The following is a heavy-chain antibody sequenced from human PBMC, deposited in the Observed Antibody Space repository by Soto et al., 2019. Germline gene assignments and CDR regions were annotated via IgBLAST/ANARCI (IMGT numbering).Heavy chain of an antibody. CDR2: ISGSGGST. CDR1: GFTFSSYA. Sequence: GGSLRLSCAASGFTFSSYAMSWVRQAPGKGLEWVSAISGSGGSTYYADSVKGRFTISRDNSKNTLYLQMNSLRAEDTAVYYCAHRTYYYDSSGYYDPLYFDYWGQGTLVTVSS. V-gene: IGHV3-23*01. CDR3: AHRTYYYDSSGYYDPLYFDY. J-gene: IGHJ4*02. D-gene: IGHD3-22*01.